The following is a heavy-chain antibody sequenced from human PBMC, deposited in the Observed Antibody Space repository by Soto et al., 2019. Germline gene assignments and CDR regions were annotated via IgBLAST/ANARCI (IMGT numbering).Heavy chain of an antibody. CDR2: IIPIFGTA. CDR1: GGTFSSYA. CDR3: ARLGLDIVALADYDYYGMDV. Sequence: QVQLVQSGAEVKKPGSSVKVSCKASGGTFSSYAISWVRQAPGQGLEWMGGIIPIFGTANYAQKFQGRVTITADESTSTAYMELSSLRSEDTAVDYCARLGLDIVALADYDYYGMDVWGQGTTVTVSS. V-gene: IGHV1-69*01. D-gene: IGHD5-12*01. J-gene: IGHJ6*02.